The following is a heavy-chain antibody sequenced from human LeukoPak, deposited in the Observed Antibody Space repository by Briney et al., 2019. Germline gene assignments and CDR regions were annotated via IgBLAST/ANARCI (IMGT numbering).Heavy chain of an antibody. CDR1: GFNFRDAW. J-gene: IGHJ4*02. D-gene: IGHD3-10*01. V-gene: IGHV3-15*01. Sequence: GGSLRLSCAVSGFNFRDAWMSWVRQAPGRGLECVGRIKSKSAGETTDYAAPVKGRFTVSRDDSKNTLYLQMNSLRADDTAIYYCAKGPNFGSWRAVDYWGQGSLVTVSS. CDR3: AKGPNFGSWRAVDY. CDR2: IKSKSAGETT.